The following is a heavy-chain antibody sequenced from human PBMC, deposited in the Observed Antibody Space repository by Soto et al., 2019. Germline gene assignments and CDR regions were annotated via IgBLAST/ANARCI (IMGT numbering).Heavy chain of an antibody. J-gene: IGHJ5*02. D-gene: IGHD3-3*01. V-gene: IGHV4-4*07. Sequence: PSETLSLTCTVSGGSISSYYWSWIRQPAGKGLEWILRIYTSGSTNYNPSLKSRVTMSVDTSKNQFSLKLSSVTAADTAVYYCARDLPQFGVVIRGFYXWGQGTLVTVSX. CDR3: ARDLPQFGVVIRGFYX. CDR1: GGSISSYY. CDR2: IYTSGST.